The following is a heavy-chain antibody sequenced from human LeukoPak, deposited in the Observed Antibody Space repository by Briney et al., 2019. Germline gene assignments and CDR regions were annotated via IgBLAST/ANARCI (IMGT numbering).Heavy chain of an antibody. CDR3: AKDRSALWFGESYDAFDI. D-gene: IGHD3-10*01. J-gene: IGHJ3*02. Sequence: HAGGSLRLSCAASGFTFSSYAMSWVRQAPGKGLEWVSTMSGSGSHTYYADSVKGRFTISRDSSQNTLYLQMNSLRVEDTAIYYCAKDRSALWFGESYDAFDIWSQGTMVTVSS. CDR2: MSGSGSHT. CDR1: GFTFSSYA. V-gene: IGHV3-23*01.